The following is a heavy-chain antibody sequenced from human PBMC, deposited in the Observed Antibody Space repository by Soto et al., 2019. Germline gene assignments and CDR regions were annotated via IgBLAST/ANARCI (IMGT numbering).Heavy chain of an antibody. CDR3: ARAGDDCSTTSCYMIDY. CDR1: GYTFTTYA. Sequence: GASVNVSCKSSGYTFTTYAIHWGRQAPGQRLECMGWINAGNGKTKYSQKFQDRVTITRDTSATTAYMELSSLTSEDTAVYYCARAGDDCSTTSCYMIDYWGQGTLVTVSS. D-gene: IGHD2-2*02. V-gene: IGHV1-3*01. J-gene: IGHJ4*02. CDR2: INAGNGKT.